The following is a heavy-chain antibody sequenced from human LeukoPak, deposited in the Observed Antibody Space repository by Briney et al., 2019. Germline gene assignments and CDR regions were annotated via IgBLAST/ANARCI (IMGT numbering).Heavy chain of an antibody. CDR1: GFTFSDYY. Sequence: GGSLRLSCAASGFTFSDYYMSWIRQAPGKGLEWVSYISSSGSTIYYADSVKGRFTISRDNAKNSLYLQMNSLRAEDAAVYYCARDPPSLYCGGDCSKYYFDYWGQGTLVTVSS. CDR3: ARDPPSLYCGGDCSKYYFDY. V-gene: IGHV3-11*01. J-gene: IGHJ4*02. CDR2: ISSSGSTI. D-gene: IGHD2-21*02.